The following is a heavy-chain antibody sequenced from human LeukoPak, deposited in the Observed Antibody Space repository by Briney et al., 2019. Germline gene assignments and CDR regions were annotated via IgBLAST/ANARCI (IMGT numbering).Heavy chain of an antibody. J-gene: IGHJ4*02. D-gene: IGHD3-22*01. Sequence: GGSLRLSCAASEFTFNNYGFHWVRQAPGKGLEWVALIWYDGSNKYYADSVKGRFTISRDNSKNTLYVQVNSLGTEDTAAYYCAKGSYYDSSGSFYFDYWGQGTLVTVSS. V-gene: IGHV3-33*06. CDR3: AKGSYYDSSGSFYFDY. CDR1: EFTFNNYG. CDR2: IWYDGSNK.